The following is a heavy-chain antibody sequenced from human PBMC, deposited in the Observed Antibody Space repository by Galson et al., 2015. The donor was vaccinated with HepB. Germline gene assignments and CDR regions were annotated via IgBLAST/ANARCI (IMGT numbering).Heavy chain of an antibody. CDR2: INAGNGNT. D-gene: IGHD6-19*01. V-gene: IGHV1-3*01. CDR3: AREVGSGWSSSGSLDY. J-gene: IGHJ4*02. CDR1: GYTFTSYA. Sequence: SVKVSCKASGYTFTSYAMHWVRQAPGQRLEWMGWINAGNGNTKYSQKFQGRVTITRDTSASTAYMELSSLRSEDTAVYYCAREVGSGWSSSGSLDYWGQGTLVTVSS.